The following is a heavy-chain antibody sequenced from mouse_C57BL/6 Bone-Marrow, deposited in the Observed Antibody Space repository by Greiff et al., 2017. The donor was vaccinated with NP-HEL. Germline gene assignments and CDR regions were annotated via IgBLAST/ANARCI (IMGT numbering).Heavy chain of an antibody. CDR1: GYTFTSYG. J-gene: IGHJ2*01. CDR2: IYPRSGYT. Sequence: QVQLKQSGAELARPGASVKLSCKASGYTFTSYGISWVKQRTGQGLEWIGEIYPRSGYTYYNEKFKGKATLTADKSSSTAYMELRSLTSEDSAVYFCARRGYWGQGTTLTVSS. V-gene: IGHV1-81*01. CDR3: ARRGY.